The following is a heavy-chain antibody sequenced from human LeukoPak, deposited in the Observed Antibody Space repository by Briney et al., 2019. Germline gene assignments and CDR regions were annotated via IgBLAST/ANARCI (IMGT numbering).Heavy chain of an antibody. V-gene: IGHV4-39*07. J-gene: IGHJ4*02. CDR3: ARGIVATLANSGEYFDY. Sequence: PSETLSLTCTVSGGSISSSSYYWGWIRQPPGKVLESIGDINHSGSTNYNPSLKSRVTISVDTSKNQFSLKLSSVTAADTAVYYCARGIVATLANSGEYFDYWGQGTLVTVSS. D-gene: IGHD5-12*01. CDR1: GGSISSSSYY. CDR2: INHSGST.